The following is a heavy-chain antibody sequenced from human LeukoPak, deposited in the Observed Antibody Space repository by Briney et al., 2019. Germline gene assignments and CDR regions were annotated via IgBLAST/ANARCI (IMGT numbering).Heavy chain of an antibody. Sequence: ASVKVSCKASGYTFNGYYMHWVRQAPGQGLEWMGWINPNSGGTNYAQKFQGRVTMTRDTSISTAYMELSRLRSDDTAVYYCARDRRGPLTMVRGVMGYWGQGTLVTVSS. CDR3: ARDRRGPLTMVRGVMGY. CDR1: GYTFNGYY. D-gene: IGHD3-10*01. CDR2: INPNSGGT. V-gene: IGHV1-2*02. J-gene: IGHJ4*02.